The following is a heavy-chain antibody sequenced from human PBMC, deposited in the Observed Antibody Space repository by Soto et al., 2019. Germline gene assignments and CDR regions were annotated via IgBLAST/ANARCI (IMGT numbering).Heavy chain of an antibody. D-gene: IGHD1-26*01. CDR3: ARGPFRGSYWAFDY. Sequence: SETLSLTCTVSGGSVSSGSYYWSWIRQPPGKGLEWIGYIYYSGSTNYNPSLKSRVTISVDTSKNQFSLKLSSVTAADTAVYYCARGPFRGSYWAFDYWGQGTLVTVSS. J-gene: IGHJ4*02. V-gene: IGHV4-61*01. CDR1: GGSVSSGSYY. CDR2: IYYSGST.